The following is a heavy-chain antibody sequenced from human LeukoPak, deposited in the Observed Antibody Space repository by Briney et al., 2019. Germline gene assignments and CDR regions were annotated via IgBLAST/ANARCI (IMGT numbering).Heavy chain of an antibody. D-gene: IGHD1-14*01. V-gene: IGHV3-33*01. Sequence: GRSLRLSCAASGFTFSSYGMHWVRQAPGKGLEWVAVIWYDGSNKYYADSVKGRFTISRDNSKNTLYLQMNSLRAEDTAVYYCARASRARYKPSRYGMDVWGQGTTVTVSS. CDR3: ARASRARYKPSRYGMDV. CDR2: IWYDGSNK. J-gene: IGHJ6*02. CDR1: GFTFSSYG.